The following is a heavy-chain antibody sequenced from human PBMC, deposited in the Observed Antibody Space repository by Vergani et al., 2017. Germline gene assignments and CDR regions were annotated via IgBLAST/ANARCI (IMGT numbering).Heavy chain of an antibody. CDR3: ARGRITMVRGVTD. CDR1: GGSISSSSYY. Sequence: QLQLQESGPGLVKPSETLSLTCTVSGGSISSSSYYWGWIRQPPGKGLEWIGSIYYSGSTNYNPSLKSRVTISVDTSKNQFSLKLSSVTAADTAVYYCARGRITMVRGVTDWGQGTLVTVSS. J-gene: IGHJ4*02. D-gene: IGHD3-10*01. V-gene: IGHV4-39*07. CDR2: IYYSGST.